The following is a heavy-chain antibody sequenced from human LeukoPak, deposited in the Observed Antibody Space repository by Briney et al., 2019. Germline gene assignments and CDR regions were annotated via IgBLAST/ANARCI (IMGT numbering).Heavy chain of an antibody. D-gene: IGHD4-17*01. CDR3: AKDPGDYGDYGY. CDR2: IRYDGSNK. J-gene: IGHJ4*02. CDR1: GFTFSSYG. V-gene: IGHV3-30*02. Sequence: GGSLRLSCAASGFTFSSYGMHWVRQAPGKGLEWVAFIRYDGSNKYYADSVKGRFTISRDNSKNTLCLQMNSLRAEDTAVYYCAKDPGDYGDYGYWGQGTLVTVSS.